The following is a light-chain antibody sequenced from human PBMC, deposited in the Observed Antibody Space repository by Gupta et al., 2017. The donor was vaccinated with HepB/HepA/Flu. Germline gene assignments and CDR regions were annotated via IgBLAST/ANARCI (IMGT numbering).Light chain of an antibody. V-gene: IGKV3-20*01. CDR1: QSVSSSY. Sequence: DIVLTPPPGTLSLSPGERATLSCRASQSVSSSYLAWYQQKPGQAPRLLIYGASSRATGIPDRFSGSGSGTDFTLTISRLEPEDFAVYYCQQYGSSPPMYTFGQGTKLEIK. CDR3: QQYGSSPPMYT. CDR2: GAS. J-gene: IGKJ2*01.